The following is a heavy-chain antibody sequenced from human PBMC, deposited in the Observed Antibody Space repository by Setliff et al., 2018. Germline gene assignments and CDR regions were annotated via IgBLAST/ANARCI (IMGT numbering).Heavy chain of an antibody. CDR3: ARDLLGSQGRTFDL. CDR2: INPNTGGT. V-gene: IGHV1-2*02. D-gene: IGHD1-26*01. J-gene: IGHJ4*02. CDR1: GYTFSDYY. Sequence: ASVNVSCKASGYTFSDYYMHWIRQAPGQGPEWMGCINPNTGGTRFAQKFQFGVTMTADKAITTAYMELTRLTSDDTAMYYCARDLLGSQGRTFDLWGQGTLVTVSS.